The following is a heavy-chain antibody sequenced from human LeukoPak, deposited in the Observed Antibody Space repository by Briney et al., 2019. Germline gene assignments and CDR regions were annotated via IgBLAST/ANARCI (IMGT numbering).Heavy chain of an antibody. J-gene: IGHJ6*03. D-gene: IGHD3-22*01. V-gene: IGHV1-18*01. CDR1: GYTFTSYG. CDR2: ISAYNGNT. CDR3: ARVGEITTTYYYYMDV. Sequence: ASVKVSCKASGYTFTSYGISWVRQAPGQGLEWMGWISAYNGNTNYAQELQGRVTMTTDTSTSTAYMELRRLRSDDTAVYYCARVGEITTTYYYYMDVWGKGTTVTVSS.